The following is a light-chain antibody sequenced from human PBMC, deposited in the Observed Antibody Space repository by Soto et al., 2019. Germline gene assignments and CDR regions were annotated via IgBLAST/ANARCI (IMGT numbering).Light chain of an antibody. V-gene: IGLV2-14*03. CDR1: SGDVGAYKY. J-gene: IGLJ2*01. CDR2: DVT. Sequence: QSALTQPASVSGSPGQSITISCTGSSGDVGAYKYVSWYQQHPDQAPRLIIYDVTNRPSGVSYRFSGSKSGSTASLTISGLQAEDEADYYCSSYTGSSTVFGGGTQLTVL. CDR3: SSYTGSSTV.